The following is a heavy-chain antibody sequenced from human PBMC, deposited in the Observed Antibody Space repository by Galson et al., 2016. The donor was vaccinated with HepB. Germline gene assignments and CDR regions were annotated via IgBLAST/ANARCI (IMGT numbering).Heavy chain of an antibody. V-gene: IGHV4-4*02. J-gene: IGHJ3*02. CDR3: ARDHITLFRGVVHDAFDI. D-gene: IGHD3-10*01. CDR1: GGSISSDNW. Sequence: SETLSLTCAVSGGSISSDNWWSWVRQPPGKDLEWIGEIYHGGSTNYNPSLKSRVTISVGKSKNQFALKLRSVTAADTAVYYCARDHITLFRGVVHDAFDIWGQGTMITVSS. CDR2: IYHGGST.